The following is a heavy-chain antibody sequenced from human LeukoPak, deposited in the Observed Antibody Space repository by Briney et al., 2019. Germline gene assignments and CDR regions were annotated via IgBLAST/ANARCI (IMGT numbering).Heavy chain of an antibody. CDR1: GFTVSTNY. CDR2: IYSGGTT. Sequence: PGGSLRLSCAASGFTVSTNYMSWVRQAPGKGLEWVSVIYSGGTTYYADSVKGRFTISRDTSKNTLYLQMNSLRAEDTAVYYCARDVRSLGSYGVYYGMDVWGQGTTVTVSS. D-gene: IGHD3-10*01. CDR3: ARDVRSLGSYGVYYGMDV. J-gene: IGHJ6*02. V-gene: IGHV3-53*01.